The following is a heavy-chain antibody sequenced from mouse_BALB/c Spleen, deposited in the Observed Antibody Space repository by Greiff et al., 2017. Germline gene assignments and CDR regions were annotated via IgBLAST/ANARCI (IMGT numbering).Heavy chain of an antibody. V-gene: IGHV14-1*02. CDR2: IDPENGNT. J-gene: IGHJ4*01. CDR1: GFNFNDYY. Sequence: DVQLQESGAELVRPGASVKLSCKASGFNFNDYYMHWVKQRPEQGLEWIGWIDPENGNTIYDPKFQGKASITADTSSNTAYLQLSSLTSEDTAVYYCARGGLLRRNAMDYWGQGTSVTVSS. CDR3: ARGGLLRRNAMDY. D-gene: IGHD2-3*01.